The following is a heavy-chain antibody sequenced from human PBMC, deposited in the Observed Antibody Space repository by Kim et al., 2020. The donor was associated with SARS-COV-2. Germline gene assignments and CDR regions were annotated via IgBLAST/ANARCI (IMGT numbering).Heavy chain of an antibody. CDR2: T. D-gene: IGHD2-15*01. V-gene: IGHV3-11*03. CDR3: ARGRHGGYFDY. J-gene: IGHJ4*02. Sequence: TNSADSVKGRFTISRDNAKTSLYLQMNRLGAEDTAVYYCARGRHGGYFDYWGQGALVTVSS.